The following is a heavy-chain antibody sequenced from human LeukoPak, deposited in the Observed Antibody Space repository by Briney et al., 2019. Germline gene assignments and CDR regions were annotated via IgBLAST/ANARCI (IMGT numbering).Heavy chain of an antibody. Sequence: GGSLRLSCAASGFTFGNYGMSWVRQAPGKGLEWVSTISGSAFSTYYADSVKGRFTISRDNSKDTLYLQMNSLRAEDTAVYYCAELGITMIGGVWGKGTTVTISS. CDR1: GFTFGNYG. CDR2: ISGSAFST. V-gene: IGHV3-23*01. CDR3: AELGITMIGGV. J-gene: IGHJ6*04. D-gene: IGHD3-10*02.